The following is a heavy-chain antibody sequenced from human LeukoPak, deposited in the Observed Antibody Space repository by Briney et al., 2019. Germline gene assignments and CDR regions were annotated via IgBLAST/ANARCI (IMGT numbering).Heavy chain of an antibody. CDR1: GGSLHRSF. J-gene: IGHJ4*02. CDR2: IYSSGTT. V-gene: IGHV4-59*01. CDR3: GRRPAVDGPIDN. Sequence: SETLSLTCVVSGGSLHRSFWTWVRQPPGKGLEWIGRIYSSGTTAYSPSLKSRLTISIDTSKNQFSLRLASVTAADTAVYYCGRRPAVDGPIDNWGQGILVAVSS. D-gene: IGHD3/OR15-3a*01.